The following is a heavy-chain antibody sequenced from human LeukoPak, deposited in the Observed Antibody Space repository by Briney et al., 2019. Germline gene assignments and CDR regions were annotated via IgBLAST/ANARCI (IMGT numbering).Heavy chain of an antibody. D-gene: IGHD5-18*01. J-gene: IGHJ4*02. CDR1: GFTVSSNY. Sequence: GGSLRLSCAGSGFTVSSNYMTWVRQPPGKGLEWVSYISSSSSTTHYADSVKGRFTISRDDAKNSLYLQMNSLRDEDTAVYFCAKHYFYSYGSLDYWGQGTLVTVSS. V-gene: IGHV3-48*02. CDR2: ISSSSSTT. CDR3: AKHYFYSYGSLDY.